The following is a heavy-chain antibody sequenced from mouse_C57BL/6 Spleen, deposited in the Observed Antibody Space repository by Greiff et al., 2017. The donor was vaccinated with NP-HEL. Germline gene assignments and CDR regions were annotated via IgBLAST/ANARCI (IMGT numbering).Heavy chain of an antibody. CDR2: INPNNGGT. Sequence: VQLKQSGPELVKPGASVKMSCKASGYTFTDYNMHWVKQSHGKSLEWIGYINPNNGGTSYNQKFKGKATLTVNKSSSTAYMELRSLTSEDSAVYYCSPLYYYAMDYWGQGTSVTVSS. CDR1: GYTFTDYN. CDR3: SPLYYYAMDY. V-gene: IGHV1-22*01. J-gene: IGHJ4*01.